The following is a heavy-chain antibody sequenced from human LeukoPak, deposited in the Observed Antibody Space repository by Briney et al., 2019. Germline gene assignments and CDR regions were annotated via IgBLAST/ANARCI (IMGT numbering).Heavy chain of an antibody. Sequence: KASETLSLTRTVSGGSISSYYWSWLRQPLGKGLEWIGYIYYSGSTNYNPSLKSRVTISVDTSKNQFSLKLSSVTAADTAVYYCAREGVPGIEMAIDYWGQGTLVTVSS. CDR1: GGSISSYY. CDR3: AREGVPGIEMAIDY. D-gene: IGHD5-24*01. J-gene: IGHJ4*02. CDR2: IYYSGST. V-gene: IGHV4-59*01.